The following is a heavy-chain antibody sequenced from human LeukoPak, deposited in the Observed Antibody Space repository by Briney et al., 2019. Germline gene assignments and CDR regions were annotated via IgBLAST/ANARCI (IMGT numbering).Heavy chain of an antibody. CDR1: GFTFSSYA. CDR3: AKLSRVVVVAPFDY. J-gene: IGHJ4*02. V-gene: IGHV3-23*01. CDR2: ISGSGGST. D-gene: IGHD2-15*01. Sequence: PGGSLRLSCAASGFTFSSYAMSWVRQAPGKGLEWVSGISGSGGSTYYADSVKGRFTISRDNSKNTLYLQMNSLRAEDTAVYYCAKLSRVVVVAPFDYRGQRTLVTVSS.